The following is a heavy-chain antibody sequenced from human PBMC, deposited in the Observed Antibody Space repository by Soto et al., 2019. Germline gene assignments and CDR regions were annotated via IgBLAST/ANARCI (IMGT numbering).Heavy chain of an antibody. D-gene: IGHD6-19*01. CDR2: VSHDGRNT. Sequence: VQLVESGGGVVQPGRSLRLSCAASGFTFSDYAMHWVRQAPGKGLEWVAVVSHDGRNTHYADSVKGRFTISRDSSQPTVSLEMTSLRAEDTAVYYCAKGGRQWLVTSDFNYWGQGALVTVSS. J-gene: IGHJ4*02. V-gene: IGHV3-30*18. CDR3: AKGGRQWLVTSDFNY. CDR1: GFTFSDYA.